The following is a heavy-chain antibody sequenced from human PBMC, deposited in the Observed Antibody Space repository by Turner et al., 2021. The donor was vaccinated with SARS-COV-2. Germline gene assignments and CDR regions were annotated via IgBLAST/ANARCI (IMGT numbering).Heavy chain of an antibody. D-gene: IGHD3-9*01. CDR2: IYYSGST. V-gene: IGHV4-31*03. Sequence: QVQLQESGPGLVKPSQTLSLTCTVSGCSISSGGYYWSWIRQHPGKGLEWIGYIYYSGSTYYNPSLKSRVTISVDTSKNQFSLKLSSVIAADTAVYYCARLRYFDWSYYFDYWGQGTLVTVSS. J-gene: IGHJ4*02. CDR1: GCSISSGGYY. CDR3: ARLRYFDWSYYFDY.